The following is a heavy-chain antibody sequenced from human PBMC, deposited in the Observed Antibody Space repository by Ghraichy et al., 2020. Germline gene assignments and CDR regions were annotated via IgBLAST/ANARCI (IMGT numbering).Heavy chain of an antibody. CDR2: INPNSGGT. J-gene: IGHJ4*02. CDR1: GYTFTGYY. V-gene: IGHV1-2*02. Sequence: ASVKVSCKASGYTFTGYYMHWVRQAPGQGLEWMGWINPNSGGTNYAQKFQGRVTMTRDTSISTAYMELSRLRSDDTAVYYCARDLNTQNMVRGVIIGSLIDYWGQGTLVTVSS. D-gene: IGHD3-10*01. CDR3: ARDLNTQNMVRGVIIGSLIDY.